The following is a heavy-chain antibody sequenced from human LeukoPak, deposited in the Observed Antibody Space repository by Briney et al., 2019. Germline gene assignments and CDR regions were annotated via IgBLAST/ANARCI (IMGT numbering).Heavy chain of an antibody. CDR1: GGSISSYY. Sequence: SETLSLTCTVSGGSISSYYWSWIRQPAGKGLEWIGRIYTSGSTNYNPSLKSRVTMSVDTSKNQFSLKLSSVTAADTAVYYCASLYSKLDAFDIWGQGTMVTVSS. CDR3: ASLYSKLDAFDI. D-gene: IGHD4-11*01. J-gene: IGHJ3*02. CDR2: IYTSGST. V-gene: IGHV4-4*07.